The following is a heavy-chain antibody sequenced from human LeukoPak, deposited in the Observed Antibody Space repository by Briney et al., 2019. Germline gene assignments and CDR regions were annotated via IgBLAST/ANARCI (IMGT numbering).Heavy chain of an antibody. J-gene: IGHJ4*02. Sequence: PGGSLRLSCAASGVIFSRNAMSWVRQAPEKGLEWVSSISGNGGSVYYADSVKGRFTISRDKSNNTLYLEMSSLRAEDTAVYYCARHAYSNYERPDYFDYWGQGTLVTVSS. V-gene: IGHV3-23*01. CDR2: ISGNGGSV. D-gene: IGHD4-11*01. CDR3: ARHAYSNYERPDYFDY. CDR1: GVIFSRNA.